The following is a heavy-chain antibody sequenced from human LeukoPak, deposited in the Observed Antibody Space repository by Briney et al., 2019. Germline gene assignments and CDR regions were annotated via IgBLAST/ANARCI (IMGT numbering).Heavy chain of an antibody. CDR3: ARGLPDRY. J-gene: IGHJ4*02. CDR1: GYRFTRFG. CDR2: INTNNGHT. D-gene: IGHD1-14*01. Sequence: ASVKVSCKASGYRFTRFGISWVRQAPGQGLEWMGWINTNNGHTSYAQNLRGRVTMTTDTSTATAYMELRSLRSDDTAVYYCARGLPDRYWGQGTLVTVSS. V-gene: IGHV1-18*01.